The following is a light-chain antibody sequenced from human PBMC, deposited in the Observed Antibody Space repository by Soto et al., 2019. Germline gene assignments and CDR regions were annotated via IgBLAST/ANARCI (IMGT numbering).Light chain of an antibody. J-gene: IGKJ1*01. CDR1: QSVSSN. CDR2: GAS. V-gene: IGKV3-15*01. CDR3: QQYSIWPRA. Sequence: EIMMTQSPATLSVAPGERATLSCRSSQSVSSNLAWYKQKPGQAPRLLFYGASTRATGIPARFSGSGSGTEFTLTISSLQSGDFAVYYCQQYSIWPRAFGQGIKVEFK.